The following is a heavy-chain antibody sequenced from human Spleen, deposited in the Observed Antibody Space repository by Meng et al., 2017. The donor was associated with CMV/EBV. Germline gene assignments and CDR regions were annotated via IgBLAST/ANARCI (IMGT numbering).Heavy chain of an antibody. CDR1: GFSFRSYW. CDR3: VTDQDRSGGI. J-gene: IGHJ3*02. CDR2: INQHGNEK. D-gene: IGHD3-16*01. Sequence: GGSLKISCAASGFSFRSYWMSCVRQAPGKGLEWVANINQHGNEKYYVDSVKDRFTISRDNAKNSLYLQMNNLRAEDTAVYYCVTDQDRSGGIWGQGTMVTVSS. V-gene: IGHV3-7*01.